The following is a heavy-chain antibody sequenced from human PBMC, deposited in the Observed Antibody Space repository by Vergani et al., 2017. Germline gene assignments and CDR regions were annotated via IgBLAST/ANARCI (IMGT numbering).Heavy chain of an antibody. Sequence: EVQLLESGGGLVQSGGSLRLSCAASGFTFSSYAMSWVRQAPGKGLEWVSGISGSGGSTYYADSVKGRFTISRDNSNNSLFLQLRSLRAEDAAVYYCARDCTSGXCPDNYGMDVWGQGAT. CDR1: GFTFSSYA. CDR2: ISGSGGST. CDR3: ARDCTSGXCPDNYGMDV. V-gene: IGHV3-23*01. D-gene: IGHD2-8*01. J-gene: IGHJ6*02.